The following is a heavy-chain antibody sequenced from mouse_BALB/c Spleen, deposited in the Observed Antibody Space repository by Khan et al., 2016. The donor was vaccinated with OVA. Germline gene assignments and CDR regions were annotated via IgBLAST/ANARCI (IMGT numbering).Heavy chain of an antibody. CDR1: GFTFSTYG. Sequence: EVQLQESGGDLVKPGGSLKLSCAASGFTFSTYGMSWVRQTPDKRLEWVATVSTGGGYTYYPNSVKRRFTISRDNAKNTLYLQMSSLKSEDTAMFYCARLAYYYDSEGFAYWGQGTLVTVSA. CDR2: VSTGGGYT. D-gene: IGHD1-1*01. J-gene: IGHJ3*01. V-gene: IGHV5-6*01. CDR3: ARLAYYYDSEGFAY.